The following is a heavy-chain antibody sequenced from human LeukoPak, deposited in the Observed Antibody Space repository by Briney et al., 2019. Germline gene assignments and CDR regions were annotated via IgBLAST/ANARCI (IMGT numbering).Heavy chain of an antibody. CDR3: AKGQQQLVLGGAFDI. J-gene: IGHJ3*02. Sequence: GGSLRLSCAASGFTFSSYAMSWVRQAPGRGLEWVSLISGSGGNTYYADSMKGRFTISRDNSKNTLFLQMNSLRAEDTAVYYCAKGQQQLVLGGAFDIWGQGTMVTVSS. CDR2: ISGSGGNT. D-gene: IGHD6-13*01. V-gene: IGHV3-23*01. CDR1: GFTFSSYA.